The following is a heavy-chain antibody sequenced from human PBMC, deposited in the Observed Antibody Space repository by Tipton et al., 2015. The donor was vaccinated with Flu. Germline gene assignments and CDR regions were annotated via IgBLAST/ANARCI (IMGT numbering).Heavy chain of an antibody. Sequence: QLVQSGAEVKKPGSSVKVSCKASGGTFTSYAVTWVRQAPGQGPEWMGGIIPILGIAQYAQKFQGRVTITAGESRTTVYMELSGLKSEDTAVYYCARPGYSSGWYAGALDFWGQGTLVTVSS. CDR3: ARPGYSSGWYAGALDF. J-gene: IGHJ4*02. V-gene: IGHV1-69*01. CDR1: GGTFTSYA. D-gene: IGHD6-19*01. CDR2: IIPILGIA.